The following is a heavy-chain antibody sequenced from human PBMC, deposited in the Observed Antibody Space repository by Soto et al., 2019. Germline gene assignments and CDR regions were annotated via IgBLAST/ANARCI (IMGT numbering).Heavy chain of an antibody. CDR2: ISDSGGTS. J-gene: IGHJ4*02. CDR3: AKDGFGGAGQLWLVRFPDY. CDR1: GFIFSNYV. V-gene: IGHV3-23*04. D-gene: IGHD6-19*01. Sequence: EVQLVDSGGGLVQPGGSLRLSCAASGFIFSNYVMSWVRQAPGKGLEWVSSISDSGGTSYYADSVKGRFTISRDNSNNTLFLQMNSLRAEDTAVYFCAKDGFGGAGQLWLVRFPDYWGQGTLVNVSS.